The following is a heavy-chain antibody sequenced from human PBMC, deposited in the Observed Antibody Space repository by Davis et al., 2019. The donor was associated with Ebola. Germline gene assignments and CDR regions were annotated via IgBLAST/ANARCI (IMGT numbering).Heavy chain of an antibody. V-gene: IGHV3-53*01. CDR2: IYRDGRT. CDR1: GFIVSDKY. Sequence: GGSLRLSCAASGFIVSDKYMSWVRQAPGKGLEWVSVIYRDGRTYHADSVKGRFTISRDNSKNTVYLQMNSLRAEDTAVYYFTRHVSGDFWYFDLGGRGTLVTVSS. J-gene: IGHJ2*01. CDR3: TRHVSGDFWYFDL. D-gene: IGHD4-17*01.